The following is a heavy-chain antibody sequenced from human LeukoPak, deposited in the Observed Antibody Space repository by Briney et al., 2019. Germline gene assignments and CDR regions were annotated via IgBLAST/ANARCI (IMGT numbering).Heavy chain of an antibody. CDR1: GYSFTTYR. J-gene: IGHJ4*02. D-gene: IGHD2-15*01. Sequence: GESLKISCEGSGYSFTTYRIGWVRQMPGKGLEWMGIIYPGDSDTRYSPSFQGQVTISADKSISTAYLQWSSLKASDTAMYYCARRVVDATFDYWGQGTLVTVSS. CDR3: ARRVVDATFDY. V-gene: IGHV5-51*01. CDR2: IYPGDSDT.